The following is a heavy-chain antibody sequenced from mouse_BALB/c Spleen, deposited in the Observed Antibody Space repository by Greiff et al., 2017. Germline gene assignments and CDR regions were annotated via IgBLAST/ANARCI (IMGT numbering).Heavy chain of an antibody. V-gene: IGHV5-4*02. CDR2: ISDGGSYT. CDR3: ARGGFDY. J-gene: IGHJ2*01. CDR1: GFTFSDYY. Sequence: EVMLVESGGGLVKPGGSLKLSCAASGFTFSDYYMYWVRQTPEKRLEWVATISDGGSYTYYPDSVKGRFTISRDNAKNNRYLQMSSLKSEDTAMYYCARGGFDYWGQGTTLTVSS.